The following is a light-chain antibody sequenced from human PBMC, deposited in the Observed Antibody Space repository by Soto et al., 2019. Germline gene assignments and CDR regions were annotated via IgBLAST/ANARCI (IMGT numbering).Light chain of an antibody. CDR1: QSVRTK. CDR2: GAS. CDR3: QQYGSSGT. Sequence: IVMTQSPDTLYLSPGEGATLSCRASQSVRTKLAWYQQKAGQAPRLLIYGASTRATGIPDRFSGSGSGTEFPLTISRMEPEDFAVDDCQQYGSSGTFGQGTKVDNK. J-gene: IGKJ1*01. V-gene: IGKV3-20*01.